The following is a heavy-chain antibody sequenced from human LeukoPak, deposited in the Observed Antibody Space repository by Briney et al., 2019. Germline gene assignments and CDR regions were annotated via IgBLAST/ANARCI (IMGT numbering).Heavy chain of an antibody. V-gene: IGHV3-53*01. J-gene: IGHJ2*01. D-gene: IGHD6-19*01. CDR3: ARKGWSSYWYFDL. CDR2: TYSGGSS. Sequence: GGSVRLSCAASGFSVSSNYMSWVRQAPGKGLEWVSLTYSGGSSYYADSVQGRFAISRDNSKNTLYLQVNSLRAEDTAVYYCARKGWSSYWYFDLWGRGTLVIVSS. CDR1: GFSVSSNY.